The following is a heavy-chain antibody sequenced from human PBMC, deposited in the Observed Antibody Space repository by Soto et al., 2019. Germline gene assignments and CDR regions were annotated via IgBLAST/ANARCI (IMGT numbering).Heavy chain of an antibody. CDR1: GGTFSSYA. Sequence: GASVKVSCKASGGTFSSYAISWVRQAPGQGLEWMGGIIPIFGTANYAQKFQGRVTITADESTSTAYMELSSLRSEDTAVYYCASTLGYCSSTSCYTATLTGYYGMDVWGQGTTVTVSS. V-gene: IGHV1-69*13. D-gene: IGHD2-2*02. CDR3: ASTLGYCSSTSCYTATLTGYYGMDV. CDR2: IIPIFGTA. J-gene: IGHJ6*02.